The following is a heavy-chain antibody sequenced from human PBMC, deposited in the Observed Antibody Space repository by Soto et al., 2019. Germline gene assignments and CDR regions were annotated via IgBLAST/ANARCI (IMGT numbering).Heavy chain of an antibody. V-gene: IGHV6-1*01. D-gene: IGHD6-6*01. CDR2: TYYRSQWSN. CDR3: ASDEDEYLGLNH. J-gene: IGHJ5*02. CDR1: GDSVSSNSAA. Sequence: QVQLHQSGPGLVKPSQTLSLTCAISGDSVSSNSAAWNWIRQSPSRGLAWLGRTYYRSQWSNDYLSFVKRLISIQPATSKNQFSLQLRSVTPEDTAVSYCASDEDEYLGLNHWGQGITVTV.